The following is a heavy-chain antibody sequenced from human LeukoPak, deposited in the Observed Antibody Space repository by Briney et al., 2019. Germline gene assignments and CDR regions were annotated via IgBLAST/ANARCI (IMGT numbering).Heavy chain of an antibody. J-gene: IGHJ4*02. V-gene: IGHV3-33*01. Sequence: PGRSLRLSCAASGFTFSSYGMHWVRQAPGKGLEWVAVIWYDGSNKYCADSVKGRFTISRDNSKNTLYLQMNSLRAEDPAVYYCARGPVTLRLYYFDYWGQGTLVTVSS. CDR3: ARGPVTLRLYYFDY. D-gene: IGHD4-17*01. CDR2: IWYDGSNK. CDR1: GFTFSSYG.